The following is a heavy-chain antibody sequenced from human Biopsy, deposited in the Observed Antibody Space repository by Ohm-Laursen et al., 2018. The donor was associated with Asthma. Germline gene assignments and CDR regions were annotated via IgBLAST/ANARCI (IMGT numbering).Heavy chain of an antibody. Sequence: SLRLSCAASGFTFDNYTMHWVRQAPGRGLEWVTIISYDGRNTYYADSVEGRFTISRDNSKNTLFLQMSSLRPEDTAVYYCARGGLHYYEYYGMDVWGQGTTVTVSS. V-gene: IGHV3-30*04. J-gene: IGHJ6*02. CDR1: GFTFDNYT. CDR3: ARGGLHYYEYYGMDV. D-gene: IGHD2-21*02. CDR2: ISYDGRNT.